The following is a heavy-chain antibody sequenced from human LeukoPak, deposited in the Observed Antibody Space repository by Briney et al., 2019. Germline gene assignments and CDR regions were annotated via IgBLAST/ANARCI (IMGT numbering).Heavy chain of an antibody. Sequence: GGSLRLSCVASGFTFSSYSLHWVRPAPGKGLVWVTHINNDGSYAPYAESVESRFTISRDNAKNTLFLQMNSLRAEDTAVDHCARINYEGDSWGQGTLVTVSS. D-gene: IGHD3-16*01. CDR1: GFTFSSYS. CDR3: ARINYEGDS. J-gene: IGHJ4*02. V-gene: IGHV3-74*01. CDR2: INNDGSYA.